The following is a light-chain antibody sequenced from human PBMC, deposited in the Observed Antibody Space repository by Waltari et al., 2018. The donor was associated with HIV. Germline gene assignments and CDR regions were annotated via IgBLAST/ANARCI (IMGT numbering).Light chain of an antibody. Sequence: SYVLTQPASVSVAPGQTANVTCGGDKVESKRVNWYQQRAGKAPILVLYDDTDRPSGIPERFSGSNFGNTATLTISRVEAGDEGDYYCHVWESSSDEYVFGTGTKVTV. CDR1: KVESKR. J-gene: IGLJ1*01. CDR2: DDT. V-gene: IGLV3-21*02. CDR3: HVWESSSDEYV.